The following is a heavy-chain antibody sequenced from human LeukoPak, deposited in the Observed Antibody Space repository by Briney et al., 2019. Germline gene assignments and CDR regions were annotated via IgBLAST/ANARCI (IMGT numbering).Heavy chain of an antibody. CDR1: GFTFSNYG. CDR3: VKDHGWLLYS. J-gene: IGHJ4*02. D-gene: IGHD3-9*01. Sequence: GGSLRLSCAASGFTFSNYGIHWVRQAPGKGLEWVGFISYDGSNERYADSVKGRFTISRDNSKSTLYLQMNSLRADDTAVYYCVKDHGWLLYSWGQGTLVTVSS. V-gene: IGHV3-30*18. CDR2: ISYDGSNE.